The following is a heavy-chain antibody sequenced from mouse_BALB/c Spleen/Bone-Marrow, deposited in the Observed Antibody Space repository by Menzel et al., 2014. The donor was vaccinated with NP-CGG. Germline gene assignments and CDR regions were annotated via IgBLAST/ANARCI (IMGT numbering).Heavy chain of an antibody. CDR2: INPASSTI. Sequence: EVKLLESGGGLVQPGGSLKLSCAASGFDFGRYWMTWVRQAPGKGLEWIGEINPASSTINYTPSLKDKFIISRDNAKNMLYLKMSKMRSEDTDLYYGAKNDYNGDVSYGGQRTLVTVSP. V-gene: IGHV4-1*02. J-gene: IGHJ3*01. CDR3: AKNDYNGDVSY. CDR1: GFDFGRYW. D-gene: IGHD1-2*01.